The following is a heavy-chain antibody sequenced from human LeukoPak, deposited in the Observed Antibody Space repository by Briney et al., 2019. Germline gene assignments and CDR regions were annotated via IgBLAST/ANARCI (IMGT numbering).Heavy chain of an antibody. CDR2: ISWDGGGT. CDR3: AKDMAAYYYASGNIDY. J-gene: IGHJ4*02. CDR1: GFTFDDYA. Sequence: GGSLRLSCVASGFTFDDYAMHWVRQAPGEGLEWVSLISWDGGGTYYADTVKGRFTISRDNSKNSLYLQMNSLRAEDTALYSCAKDMAAYYYASGNIDYWGQGTLVTVSS. D-gene: IGHD3-10*01. V-gene: IGHV3-43D*03.